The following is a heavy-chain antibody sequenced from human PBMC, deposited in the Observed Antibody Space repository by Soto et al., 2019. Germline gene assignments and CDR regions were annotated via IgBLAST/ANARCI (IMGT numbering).Heavy chain of an antibody. V-gene: IGHV3-74*01. D-gene: IGHD2-15*01. CDR3: ARVLYCSGGGCHSNFAY. J-gene: IGHJ4*02. CDR1: GFTFSGHW. CDR2: ISSDGSSA. Sequence: PGGSLRLSCAASGFTFSGHWMHWVRQAPGKGLVWVSRISSDGSSADYADSVKGRFTISRDNTKNTLYLQMNSLRAEDTALYYCARVLYCSGGGCHSNFAYWGQGTSVTVSS.